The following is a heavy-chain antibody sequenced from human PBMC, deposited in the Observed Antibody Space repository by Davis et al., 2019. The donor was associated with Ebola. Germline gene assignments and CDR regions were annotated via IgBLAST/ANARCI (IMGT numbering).Heavy chain of an antibody. CDR3: AARTTGIGRY. J-gene: IGHJ4*02. D-gene: IGHD6-13*01. Sequence: MPSETLSLTCTVSGGSISSYYWSWIRQPPGKGLEWIGEINHSGSTNYNPSLKSRVTISVDTSKNQFSLKLSSVTAADTAVYYCAARTTGIGRYWGQGTLVTVSS. V-gene: IGHV4-34*01. CDR2: INHSGST. CDR1: GGSISSYY.